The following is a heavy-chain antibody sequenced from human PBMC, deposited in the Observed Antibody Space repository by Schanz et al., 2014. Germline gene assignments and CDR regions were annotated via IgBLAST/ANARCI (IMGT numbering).Heavy chain of an antibody. V-gene: IGHV3-23*04. CDR2: ISGSGVIT. D-gene: IGHD3-16*02. J-gene: IGHJ4*02. Sequence: EVQLVESGGGLVQPGGSLRLSCATSGFTFSTYAMSWVRQAPGKGLEWVSGISGSGVITYYEDSVKGRFTISRHNSKNTLYLQMNSLRAEDTAIYYCAKYRYSVFDFDYWGQGTLVTVSS. CDR1: GFTFSTYA. CDR3: AKYRYSVFDFDY.